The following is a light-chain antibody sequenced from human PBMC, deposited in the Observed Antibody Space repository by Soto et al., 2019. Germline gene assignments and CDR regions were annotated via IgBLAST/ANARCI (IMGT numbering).Light chain of an antibody. CDR3: RQHSKWPIT. CDR1: QSVDSN. V-gene: IGKV3-15*01. J-gene: IGKJ5*01. CDR2: GIS. Sequence: EIVMTQSPGTLSLSPGETATLSCRASQSVDSNYLAWYQQKPGQAPRLLVYGISTRATDIPARFSGSGSGTEFTLPISSLQSEDFVIYSGRQHSKWPITFGQGTRLEIK.